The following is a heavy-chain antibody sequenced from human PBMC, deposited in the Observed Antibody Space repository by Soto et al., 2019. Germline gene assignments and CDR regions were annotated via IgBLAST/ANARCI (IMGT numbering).Heavy chain of an antibody. CDR1: GFTVSSSH. CDR3: ASWVRAAGKPDY. J-gene: IGHJ4*02. V-gene: IGHV3-53*01. D-gene: IGHD3-10*01. Sequence: LRLSCTTSGFTVSSSHMTWVRQAPGKGLEWVSVIYSGGSSYYAVSVQGRFTISRDNSKNTVYLQMNSLRGEDTAVYYCASWVRAAGKPDYWGQGTLVTVSS. CDR2: IYSGGSS.